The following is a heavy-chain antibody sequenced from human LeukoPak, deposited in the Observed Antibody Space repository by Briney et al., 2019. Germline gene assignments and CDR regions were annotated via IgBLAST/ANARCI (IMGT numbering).Heavy chain of an antibody. J-gene: IGHJ4*02. D-gene: IGHD4-17*01. Sequence: GGSLRLSCAASGFTLSSDAMTWVRQAPGKGLEWVSSLSAGGGSTYYADSMKGRFTISRDDSKNTLFLHMNSLGAEDTALYYCARETSDYLYSLDYWGQGTLVTVSS. V-gene: IGHV3-23*01. CDR2: LSAGGGST. CDR1: GFTLSSDA. CDR3: ARETSDYLYSLDY.